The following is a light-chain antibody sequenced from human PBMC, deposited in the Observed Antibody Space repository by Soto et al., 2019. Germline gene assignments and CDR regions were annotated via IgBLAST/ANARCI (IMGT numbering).Light chain of an antibody. V-gene: IGKV1-33*01. J-gene: IGKJ3*01. Sequence: DIQMTQSPSSLSASVGARVSITCQASQDIRTSLSWFQQKPGRAPKLLIYGASNLETGVPSRFRGSGSGTDFTFTISSLQPEDSATYYCQHYDNLPPFTFGPGTKVDIK. CDR3: QHYDNLPPFT. CDR1: QDIRTS. CDR2: GAS.